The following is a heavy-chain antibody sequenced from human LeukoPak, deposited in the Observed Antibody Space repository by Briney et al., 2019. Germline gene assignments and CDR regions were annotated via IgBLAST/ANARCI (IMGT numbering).Heavy chain of an antibody. CDR3: TTRNYYDTSGYPQDYFDH. D-gene: IGHD3-22*01. V-gene: IGHV3-73*01. CDR1: GFTFSDFA. CDR2: IRSKANNYAT. Sequence: QTGGSLKLSCAASGFTFSDFAMHWVRQASGKGLEWVGRIRSKANNYATEYAASVKGRFTISRDDSKNTACLQMNSLKTEDTAVYYCTTRNYYDTSGYPQDYFDHWGQGTLVTVPP. J-gene: IGHJ4*02.